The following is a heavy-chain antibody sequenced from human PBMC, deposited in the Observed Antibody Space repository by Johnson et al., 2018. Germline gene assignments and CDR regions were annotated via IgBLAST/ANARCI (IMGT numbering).Heavy chain of an antibody. D-gene: IGHD2-8*01. CDR1: GYTFSSYD. J-gene: IGHJ6*02. CDR2: VNPNSGNT. Sequence: QVQLVQSGAEVRKPGSSVKVSCKASGYTFSSYDVNWVRQATGQGLAWMGWVNPNSGNTDYAQKFQGRVTMTSDTPISTVFMELSSLRSDDTAVYYCARGTGLTEPNGFDSYYNGMDVWGQGTTVTVSS. V-gene: IGHV1-8*01. CDR3: ARGTGLTEPNGFDSYYNGMDV.